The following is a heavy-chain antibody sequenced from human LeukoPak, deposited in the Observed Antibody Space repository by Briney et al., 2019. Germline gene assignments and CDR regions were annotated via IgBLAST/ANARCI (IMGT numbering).Heavy chain of an antibody. CDR1: GFTFSSYA. CDR3: TKDLTDYHYYYTDV. D-gene: IGHD2-21*02. Sequence: PGGSLRLSCAASGFTFSSYAMSWVRQAPGKGLEWVSGITGSGGHTYYADSVKGRFTSSRDNSKNTLYLQMNSLRAEDTAVYYCTKDLTDYHYYYTDVWGKGTTVIVSS. J-gene: IGHJ6*03. V-gene: IGHV3-23*01. CDR2: ITGSGGHT.